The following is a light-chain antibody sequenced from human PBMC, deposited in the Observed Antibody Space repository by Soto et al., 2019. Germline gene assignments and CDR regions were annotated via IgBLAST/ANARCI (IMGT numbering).Light chain of an antibody. Sequence: QSALTQPPSASGSPGQSVALSCTGTSSDIGSYVFVSWYQQHPGKAPKLLIYEVTKRPSGVPDRFSGAKSGNTASLTVSGLQVEDEADYYCSIFAGGNSVIFGGGTKLTVL. CDR3: SIFAGGNSVI. CDR2: EVT. J-gene: IGLJ2*01. V-gene: IGLV2-8*01. CDR1: SSDIGSYVF.